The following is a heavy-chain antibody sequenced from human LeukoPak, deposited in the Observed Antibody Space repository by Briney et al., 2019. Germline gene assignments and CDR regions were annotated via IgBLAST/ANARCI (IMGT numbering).Heavy chain of an antibody. D-gene: IGHD6-13*01. CDR1: GFTFSSYS. CDR3: ARAAGSSSWYDDYYYYYMDV. CDR2: ISRSSSYI. V-gene: IGHV3-21*01. Sequence: GGSLRLSCAASGFTFSSYSMNWVRQAPGKGLEWVSSISRSSSYIYYADSVKGRFTISRDNAKNSLYLQMNSLRAEDTAVYYCARAAGSSSWYDDYYYYYMDVWGKGTTVTVSS. J-gene: IGHJ6*03.